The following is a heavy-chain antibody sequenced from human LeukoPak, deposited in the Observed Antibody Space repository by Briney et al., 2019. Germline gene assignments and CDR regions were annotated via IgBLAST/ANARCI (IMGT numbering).Heavy chain of an antibody. CDR2: ISAYNGNT. D-gene: IGHD3-10*01. V-gene: IGHV1-18*01. Sequence: ASVKVSCKASGYTFTSYGISWVRQAPGQGLEWMGWISAYNGNTNYAQKLQGRVTMTTDTSTSTAYMELRSLRSDDTAVYYCARDVLWFGEFTARARFDPWGQGTLVTVSS. CDR3: ARDVLWFGEFTARARFDP. J-gene: IGHJ5*02. CDR1: GYTFTSYG.